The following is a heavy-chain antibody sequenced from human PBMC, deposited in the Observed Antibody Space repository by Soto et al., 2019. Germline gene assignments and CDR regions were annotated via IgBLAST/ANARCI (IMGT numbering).Heavy chain of an antibody. D-gene: IGHD6-19*01. V-gene: IGHV4-39*01. Sequence: SETLSLTCTVSGGSISSSSYYWGWIRQPPGKGLEWIGSIYYSGSTYYNPSLKSRVTISVDTSKNQFSLKLSSVTAADTAVYYCARLSERSSSGPGWFLYYFDYWGQGTLVTVSS. CDR1: GGSISSSSYY. CDR3: ARLSERSSSGPGWFLYYFDY. J-gene: IGHJ4*02. CDR2: IYYSGST.